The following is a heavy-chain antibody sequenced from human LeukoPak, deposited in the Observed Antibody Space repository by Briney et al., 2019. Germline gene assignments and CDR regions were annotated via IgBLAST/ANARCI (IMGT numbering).Heavy chain of an antibody. Sequence: GGSLRLSCAASGFTFSSYSMNWVRQAPGKGPEWVAFIHYDENYKYYADSAKGRFTISRENSKNTLYLQMNSLRAEDTAVYYCAKDRRHSDASGYYSHDGFDIWGQGTMVSVSS. J-gene: IGHJ3*02. CDR2: IHYDENYK. CDR3: AKDRRHSDASGYYSHDGFDI. D-gene: IGHD3-22*01. V-gene: IGHV3-30*02. CDR1: GFTFSSYS.